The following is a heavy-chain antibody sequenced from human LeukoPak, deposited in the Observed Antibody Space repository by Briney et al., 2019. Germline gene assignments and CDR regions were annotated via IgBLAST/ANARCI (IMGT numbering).Heavy chain of an antibody. J-gene: IGHJ3*02. CDR2: MNPSSGNT. V-gene: IGHV1-8*03. D-gene: IGHD3-10*01. Sequence: ASVKVSCKASGYTFTNYDINWVRQASGQGLEWMGWMNPSSGNTGYAQKFQGRVTITRNASINTAYMELTSLRAEDTAVYYCARGGSYLSAFDIWGQGTMVTVSS. CDR1: GYTFTNYD. CDR3: ARGGSYLSAFDI.